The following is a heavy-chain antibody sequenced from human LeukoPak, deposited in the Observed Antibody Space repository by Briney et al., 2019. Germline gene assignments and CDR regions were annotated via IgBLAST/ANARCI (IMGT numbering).Heavy chain of an antibody. CDR1: GGSFSGYY. CDR2: INHSGST. D-gene: IGHD3-22*01. Sequence: SETLSLTCAVYGGSFSGYYWSWIRQPPGKGLEWIGEINHSGSTNYNPSLKSRVTISVDTSKNQFSLKLSSVTAADTAVYYCARCSGYYYEALDYWGQGTLVTVSS. J-gene: IGHJ4*02. CDR3: ARCSGYYYEALDY. V-gene: IGHV4-34*01.